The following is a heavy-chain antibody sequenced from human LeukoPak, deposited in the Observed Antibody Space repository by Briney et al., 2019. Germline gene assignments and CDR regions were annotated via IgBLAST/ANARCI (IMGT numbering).Heavy chain of an antibody. J-gene: IGHJ4*02. D-gene: IGHD6-13*01. CDR3: ARVGYSSSWYGQYYFDY. CDR1: GDFITAYY. CDR2: IYYSGST. V-gene: IGHV4-59*01. Sequence: SETLSLTCTVSGDFITAYYWSWIRQPPGKGLEWIGYIYYSGSTNYNPSLKSRVTISVDTSKNQFSLKLSSVTAADTAVYYCARVGYSSSWYGQYYFDYWGQGTLVTVSS.